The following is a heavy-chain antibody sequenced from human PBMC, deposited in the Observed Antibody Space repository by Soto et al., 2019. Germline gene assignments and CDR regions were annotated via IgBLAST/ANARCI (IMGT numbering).Heavy chain of an antibody. CDR2: ISSSGGHT. V-gene: IGHV3-21*01. D-gene: IGHD3-10*01. Sequence: AGGSLRLSCVGSGFIFSDYSMNWVRQAPGKGLEWVAAISSSGGHTFYADSVKGRFTISRDNPKNSLFLQMSSLGAEDTAVYWCASLVGRSNFDSWGQGTLVTVSS. J-gene: IGHJ4*02. CDR3: ASLVGRSNFDS. CDR1: GFIFSDYS.